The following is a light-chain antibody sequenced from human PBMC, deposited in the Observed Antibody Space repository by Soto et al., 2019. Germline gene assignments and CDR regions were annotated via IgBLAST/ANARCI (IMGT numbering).Light chain of an antibody. Sequence: QSALTQPASVSGSPGQSITISCTGTSSDVGGYNYVSWYQQHPGKAPKLMIYEVSNRPSGVSNRFSGSKSANTASLTISGLQPEDEADYYCSSYTSSSTLVFGSGTQVTVL. CDR2: EVS. CDR1: SSDVGGYNY. CDR3: SSYTSSSTLV. J-gene: IGLJ1*01. V-gene: IGLV2-14*01.